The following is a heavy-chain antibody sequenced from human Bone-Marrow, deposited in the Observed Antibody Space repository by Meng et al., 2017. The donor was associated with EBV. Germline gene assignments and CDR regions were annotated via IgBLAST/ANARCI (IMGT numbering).Heavy chain of an antibody. CDR2: IYHSCSTA. Sequence: AQVGEAGGVVKKSGPLVTACGVSGGGTSSSNAWSWVRQAPGQGLEWMGEIYHSCSTANNAHKIRGSAIIATNYSTRIAFKLMCILASETTAEYCCAGGVSYGYDVYWGQGTLVTVSS. D-gene: IGHD1-26*01. J-gene: IGHJ4*02. CDR3: AGGVSYGYDVY. V-gene: IGHV1-69*01. CDR1: GGTSSSNA.